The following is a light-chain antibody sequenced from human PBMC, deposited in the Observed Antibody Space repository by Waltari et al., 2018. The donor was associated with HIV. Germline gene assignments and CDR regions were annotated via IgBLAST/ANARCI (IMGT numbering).Light chain of an antibody. V-gene: IGLV2-23*02. Sequence: QSALTQPASVSGSPGQSITISCTGTSRDIGAYNYVSWYQQHPGKAPKLIIYDVGTRPVGVSDRFSGYKSGNTASLTISGLQSEDEADYHCCAYAGPTGLSEVFGGGTKLTVL. J-gene: IGLJ2*01. CDR2: DVG. CDR3: CAYAGPTGLSEV. CDR1: SRDIGAYNY.